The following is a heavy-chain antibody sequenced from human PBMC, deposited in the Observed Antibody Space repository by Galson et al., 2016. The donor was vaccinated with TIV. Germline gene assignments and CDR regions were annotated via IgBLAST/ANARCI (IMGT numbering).Heavy chain of an antibody. V-gene: IGHV1-69*13. CDR3: AKDRNTAFDTHYSYYGLDV. CDR1: GGTFSSYV. J-gene: IGHJ6*02. Sequence: SVKVSCKASGGTFSSYVIKWVRQAPGQGLEWMGEIIPMFGTANYAQKFQGRVTITADESTSTAYMELSSLRSEDTAVYYCAKDRNTAFDTHYSYYGLDVWGQGTTVIVPS. CDR2: IIPMFGTA. D-gene: IGHD5-18*01.